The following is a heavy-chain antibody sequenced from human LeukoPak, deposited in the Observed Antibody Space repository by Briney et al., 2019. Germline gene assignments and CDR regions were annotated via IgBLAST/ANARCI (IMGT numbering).Heavy chain of an antibody. V-gene: IGHV3-48*01. D-gene: IGHD6-13*01. Sequence: GGSLRLSCAASGFTFSSYSMNWVRQAPGKGQEWVSYMSSSGSTISYADSVKGRFTISRDNAKNSLYLQMNSLRAEDTAVYYCAREMTGYSSSAIDYWGQGALVTVSS. CDR1: GFTFSSYS. CDR2: MSSSGSTI. J-gene: IGHJ4*02. CDR3: AREMTGYSSSAIDY.